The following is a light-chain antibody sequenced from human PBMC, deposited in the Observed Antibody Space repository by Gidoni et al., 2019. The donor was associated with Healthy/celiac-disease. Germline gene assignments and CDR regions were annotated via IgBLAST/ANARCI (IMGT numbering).Light chain of an antibody. Sequence: IVMTQSPDSLAVSLGERATINCKSSQSVLYSSNNKNYLAWYQQKPGQPPKLLIYWASTLESGVPDRFSGSGSGTEFTLTISSLQAEDVAVYYCQQYYSTPLTFGGXTKVEIK. CDR2: WAS. CDR3: QQYYSTPLT. CDR1: QSVLYSSNNKNY. V-gene: IGKV4-1*01. J-gene: IGKJ4*01.